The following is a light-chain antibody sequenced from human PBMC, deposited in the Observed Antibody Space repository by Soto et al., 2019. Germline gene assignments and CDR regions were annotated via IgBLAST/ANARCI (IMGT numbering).Light chain of an antibody. Sequence: QSVLTQPASVSGSPGQSITISCTGTSSDVGGYNYVSWYQQHPGKAPKLMIYDVSNRPSGVSNRFSGSKSGNTASLTICGLQAEDETDYYCSSYTSSGTVVFGGGTKLTVL. J-gene: IGLJ3*02. CDR3: SSYTSSGTVV. V-gene: IGLV2-14*01. CDR2: DVS. CDR1: SSDVGGYNY.